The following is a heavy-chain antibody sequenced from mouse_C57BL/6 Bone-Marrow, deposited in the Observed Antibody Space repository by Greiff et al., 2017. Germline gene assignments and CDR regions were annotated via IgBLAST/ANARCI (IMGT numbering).Heavy chain of an antibody. J-gene: IGHJ3*01. Sequence: QVQLQQSGAELARPGASVKLSCKASGYTFTSYGISWVKQRTRQGLEWIGEIYPRSGNTYYNEKFKGKATLTADKSSSTAYMQLRSLTSEDSAVYVVSSNGDSYYGSSYAYGGQGTLVTVSA. CDR1: GYTFTSYG. CDR3: SSNGDSYYGSSYAY. D-gene: IGHD1-1*01. CDR2: IYPRSGNT. V-gene: IGHV1-81*01.